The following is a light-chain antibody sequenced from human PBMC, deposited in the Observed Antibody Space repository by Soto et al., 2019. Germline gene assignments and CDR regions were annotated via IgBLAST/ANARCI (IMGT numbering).Light chain of an antibody. CDR1: QSISSSY. V-gene: IGKV3-20*01. Sequence: EIVLTQSPATLSLSPGXXXXXXXXXSQSISSSYLAWYQQKPGQAXXLLIXXAXXXAXGXXXXXSGSGSGTXXTLTISRLESEDFAVYYCQQYGSSPRTFGQGTKVDIK. CDR3: QQYGSSPRT. CDR2: XAX. J-gene: IGKJ1*01.